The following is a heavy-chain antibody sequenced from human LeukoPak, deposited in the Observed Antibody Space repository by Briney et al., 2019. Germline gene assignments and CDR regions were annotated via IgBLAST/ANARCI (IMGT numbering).Heavy chain of an antibody. Sequence: SETLSLTCTVSGVSISSYYWSWIRQPAGKGLEWIGRIYTSGSTNYNPSLKSRVTISVDKSKNQFSLKLSSVTAAGTAVYYCARIGSTSFDYWGQGTLVTVSP. V-gene: IGHV4-4*07. CDR1: GVSISSYY. CDR2: IYTSGST. CDR3: ARIGSTSFDY. D-gene: IGHD2-2*01. J-gene: IGHJ4*02.